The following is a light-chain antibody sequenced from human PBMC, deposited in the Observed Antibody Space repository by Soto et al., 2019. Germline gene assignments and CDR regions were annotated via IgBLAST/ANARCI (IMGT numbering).Light chain of an antibody. V-gene: IGKV3-20*01. CDR3: QQYGSSPQT. CDR2: GAS. Sequence: EIVLTQSPGTLSLSPGERATLSCRASQSVSSSYLAWYQQKPGQAPRLLIYGASSRATGISDRFSGSGSGTDFTLTISRLEPADFAVYYCQQYGSSPQTF. J-gene: IGKJ1*01. CDR1: QSVSSSY.